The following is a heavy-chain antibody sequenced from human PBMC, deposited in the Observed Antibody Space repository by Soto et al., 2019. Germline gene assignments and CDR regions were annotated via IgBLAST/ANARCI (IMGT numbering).Heavy chain of an antibody. CDR3: ARAAPTPYCSSTSCYYWYFDL. Sequence: QVQLVQSGAEVKKPGSSVKVSCKASGGTFSSYAISWVRQAPGQGLEWMGGIIPIFGTANYAQKFQGRVTITADKSTSTAYMELSSLRSEDTAVYYCARAAPTPYCSSTSCYYWYFDLWGRCTLFTVSS. V-gene: IGHV1-69*06. CDR2: IIPIFGTA. CDR1: GGTFSSYA. J-gene: IGHJ2*01. D-gene: IGHD2-2*01.